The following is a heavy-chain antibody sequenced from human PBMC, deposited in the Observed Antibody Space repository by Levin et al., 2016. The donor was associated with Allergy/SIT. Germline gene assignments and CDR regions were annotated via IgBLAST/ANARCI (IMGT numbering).Heavy chain of an antibody. J-gene: IGHJ4*02. V-gene: IGHV1-69*13. CDR3: ARGPFGYCRSSSCPGSFDF. CDR1: GGTFNNYA. CDR2: IIPILGTT. Sequence: SVKVSCKASGGTFNNYAFSWVRQAPGRGLEWMGGIIPILGTTNYAQKFQVRLTITADEATSTAYMELSSLKSDDTALYYCARGPFGYCRSSSCPGSFDFWGQGTLVTVSS. D-gene: IGHD2-2*01.